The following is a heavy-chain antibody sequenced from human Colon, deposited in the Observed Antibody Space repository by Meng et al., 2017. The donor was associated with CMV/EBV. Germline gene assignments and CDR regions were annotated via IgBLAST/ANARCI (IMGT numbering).Heavy chain of an antibody. J-gene: IGHJ4*02. D-gene: IGHD2-15*01. CDR2: IKQDGSEK. V-gene: IGHV3-7*01. CDR3: ARPLSPRSAYSALLAF. CDR1: GFTFSSYW. Sequence: GESLKISCAASGFTFSSYWMSWVRQAPGKGLEWVANIKQDGSEKYYVDSVKGRFTISRDNAKNSLYLQMNSLRAEDTAVYYCARPLSPRSAYSALLAFWGQGTLVTVSS.